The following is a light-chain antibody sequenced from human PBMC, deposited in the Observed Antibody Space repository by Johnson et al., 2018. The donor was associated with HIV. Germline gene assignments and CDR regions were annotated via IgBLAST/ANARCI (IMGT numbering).Light chain of an antibody. Sequence: QSALTQPPSVSAAPGQKVTISCSGSSSNIGNNYVSWYQQVPGAAPKLLIYDNSKRPSGIPDRFSGSKSGTSATLGITGLQTGDEADYSCGTWDSSLRTGFFGTGTKVTVL. J-gene: IGLJ1*01. V-gene: IGLV1-51*01. CDR3: GTWDSSLRTGF. CDR2: DNS. CDR1: SSNIGNNY.